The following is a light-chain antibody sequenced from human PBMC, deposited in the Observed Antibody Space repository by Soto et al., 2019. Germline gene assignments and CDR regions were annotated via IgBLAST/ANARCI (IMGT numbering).Light chain of an antibody. V-gene: IGLV2-14*01. Sequence: QSALTQPASVSGSPGQSITISCTGTTNDVGGYNYVSWYQQHPGKAPKLLIFEVSSRPSGVSKRFSGSKSGNTASLTISALQAEDEADYFCNSYSSSTSLPYVFGTGTKLTVL. CDR3: NSYSSSTSLPYV. CDR2: EVS. CDR1: TNDVGGYNY. J-gene: IGLJ1*01.